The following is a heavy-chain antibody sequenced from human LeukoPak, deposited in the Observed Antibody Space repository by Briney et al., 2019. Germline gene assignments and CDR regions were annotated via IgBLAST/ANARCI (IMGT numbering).Heavy chain of an antibody. CDR2: IRYDGSNK. D-gene: IGHD2-21*02. CDR3: AKDEGIRCGGDCPFDY. J-gene: IGHJ4*02. Sequence: GGSLRLSCAASGFTFSSYGMHWVRQAPGKGLEWVAFIRYDGSNKYYADSVKGRFTISRDNSKNTLYLQMNSLRPEDTAVYYCAKDEGIRCGGDCPFDYWGQGTQVTVSS. CDR1: GFTFSSYG. V-gene: IGHV3-30*02.